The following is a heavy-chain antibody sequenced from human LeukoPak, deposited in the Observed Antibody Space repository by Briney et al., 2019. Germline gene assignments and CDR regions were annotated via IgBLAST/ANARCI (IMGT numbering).Heavy chain of an antibody. CDR3: AREDYYDSSGYYGLRAFDI. Sequence: SETLSLTCAVYGGSFSDYYWSWIRQPPGKGLEWIGEINHSGSTNYNPSLKSRVTISLDTSKNQFSLKLSSVTAADTAVYYCAREDYYDSSGYYGLRAFDIWGQGTMVTVSS. V-gene: IGHV4-34*01. CDR2: INHSGST. CDR1: GGSFSDYY. D-gene: IGHD3-22*01. J-gene: IGHJ3*02.